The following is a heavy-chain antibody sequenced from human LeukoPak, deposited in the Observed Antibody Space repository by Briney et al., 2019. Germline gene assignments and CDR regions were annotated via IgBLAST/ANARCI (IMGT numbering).Heavy chain of an antibody. CDR2: INTDGSST. V-gene: IGHV3-74*01. Sequence: GGSLRLSCAASGFTFSYYWVHWVHQAPGKGLVWVSRINTDGSSTSYVDSVKGRFTISRDNAKNTLYLQMNSLRAEDTAVYYCAKDRDPYDYGSGSYYNGVFDYWGQGTLVTVSS. CDR3: AKDRDPYDYGSGSYYNGVFDY. D-gene: IGHD3-10*01. CDR1: GFTFSYYW. J-gene: IGHJ4*02.